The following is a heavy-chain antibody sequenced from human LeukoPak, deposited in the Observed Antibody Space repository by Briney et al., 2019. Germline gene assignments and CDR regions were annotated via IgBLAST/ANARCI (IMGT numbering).Heavy chain of an antibody. CDR3: ARDSKVGHVDTAMSYYYYYGMDV. CDR1: GGSISSYY. J-gene: IGHJ6*02. CDR2: IYYSGST. Sequence: SETLSLTCTVSGGSISSYYWSWIRQPAGKGLEWIGYIYYSGSTNYNPSVKSRVTISVDTSKNQFSLKLSSVTAADTAVYYCARDSKVGHVDTAMSYYYYYGMDVWGQGTTVTVSS. V-gene: IGHV4-59*01. D-gene: IGHD5-18*01.